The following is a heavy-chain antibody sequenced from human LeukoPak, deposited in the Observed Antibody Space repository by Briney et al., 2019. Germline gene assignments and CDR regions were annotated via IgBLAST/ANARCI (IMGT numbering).Heavy chain of an antibody. CDR3: ARPNSGYANDAFDI. J-gene: IGHJ3*02. D-gene: IGHD5-12*01. CDR1: GGSISSGGYY. V-gene: IGHV4-31*03. Sequence: SQTLSLTCTVSGGSISSGGYYWSWSRQHPGKGLEWIGYIYYSGSTYYNPSLKSRVTISVDTSKNQFSLKLSSVTAADTAVYYCARPNSGYANDAFDIWGQGTMVTVSS. CDR2: IYYSGST.